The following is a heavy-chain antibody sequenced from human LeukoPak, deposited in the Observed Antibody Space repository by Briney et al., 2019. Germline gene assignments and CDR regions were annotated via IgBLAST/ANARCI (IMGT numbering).Heavy chain of an antibody. CDR2: IYTSGST. CDR3: ARDSVGYCSSTSCPSYYYYYMDV. V-gene: IGHV4-4*07. CDR1: GGSISSYY. Sequence: SETLSLTCTVSGGSISSYYWSWIRQPAGKGLEWIGRIYTSGSTNYNPSLKSRVTMSVDTSKNQFSLKLSSVTAADTAVYYCARDSVGYCSSTSCPSYYYYYMDVWGKGTTVTVSS. J-gene: IGHJ6*03. D-gene: IGHD2-2*01.